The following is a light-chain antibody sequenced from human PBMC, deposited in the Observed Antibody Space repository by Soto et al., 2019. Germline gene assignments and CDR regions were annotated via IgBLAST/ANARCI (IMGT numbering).Light chain of an antibody. V-gene: IGKV1-39*01. CDR3: QQSYSTPPT. CDR2: TSS. CDR1: QSIGRN. Sequence: DIQMTQSPASLSASGGDIVSISCRASQSIGRNLNWYQQKPGKAPTLLMFTSSNLQSGVPSRFSGSGSGTDFILTISSLQPEDFATYYCQQSYSTPPTFGQGTKVDIK. J-gene: IGKJ1*01.